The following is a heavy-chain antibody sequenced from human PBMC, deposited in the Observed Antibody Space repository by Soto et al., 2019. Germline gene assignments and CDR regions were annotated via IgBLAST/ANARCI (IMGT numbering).Heavy chain of an antibody. D-gene: IGHD5-18*01. Sequence: EVQLLESGGGLVQPGGSLRLSCAASGFTFSSYAMSWVRQAPGKGLEWVSTINNSGGSTYYADSVKGRFTISRDNSKNTRYLQMNSLRAEDTAVYYCAKDGLGAYSYGSYYFDYCGQGTLVTVSS. CDR3: AKDGLGAYSYGSYYFDY. J-gene: IGHJ4*02. V-gene: IGHV3-23*01. CDR1: GFTFSSYA. CDR2: INNSGGST.